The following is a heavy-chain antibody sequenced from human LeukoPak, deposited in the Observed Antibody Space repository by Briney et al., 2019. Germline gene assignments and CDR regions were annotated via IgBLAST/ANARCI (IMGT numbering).Heavy chain of an antibody. J-gene: IGHJ3*02. CDR2: IYYSGST. CDR1: GGSISSYY. V-gene: IGHV4-59*01. D-gene: IGHD3-22*01. Sequence: PSETLSLTCTVSGGSISSYYWSWIRQPPGKGLEWIGYIYYSGSTNYNPSLKSRVTISVDTSKNQFSLKLSSVTAADTAVYYCARETMTYYYASGGYFDAFDIWGQGTMVTVSS. CDR3: ARETMTYYYASGGYFDAFDI.